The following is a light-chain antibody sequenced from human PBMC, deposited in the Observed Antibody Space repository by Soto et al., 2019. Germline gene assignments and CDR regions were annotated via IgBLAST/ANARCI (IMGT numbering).Light chain of an antibody. J-gene: IGKJ1*01. CDR1: QSISSW. CDR3: QQYNSYLWT. V-gene: IGKV1-5*03. CDR2: KAS. Sequence: DIQMTQSPSTLSASVGDRVTITCRASQSISSWLAWYQQKPGKAPKLLIYKASSLESGVPSRFSGSGSGTEYNCTISSLQPDDFAAYLCQQYNSYLWTLGHGTKVDSK.